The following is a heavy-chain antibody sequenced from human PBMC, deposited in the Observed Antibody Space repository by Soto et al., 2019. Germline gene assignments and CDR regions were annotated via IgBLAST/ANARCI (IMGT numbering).Heavy chain of an antibody. J-gene: IGHJ3*01. Sequence: EVQLVESEGGLVQRGGSLRLSCAASGFTFDYYWMHWVRQAPGQGLVWVAHIQNDGSRTTYADSVKGRFTISRDNAKNTMYRQMNSLGAEDTAVYYCARGNLGGFDLWGQGTTVTVSS. CDR1: GFTFDYYW. CDR2: IQNDGSRT. V-gene: IGHV3-74*01. D-gene: IGHD4-4*01. CDR3: ARGNLGGFDL.